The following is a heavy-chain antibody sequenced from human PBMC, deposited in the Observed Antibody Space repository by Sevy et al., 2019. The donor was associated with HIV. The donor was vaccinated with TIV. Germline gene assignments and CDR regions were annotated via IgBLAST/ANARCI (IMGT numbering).Heavy chain of an antibody. V-gene: IGHV3-48*01. J-gene: IGHJ4*02. D-gene: IGHD5-18*01. CDR3: ARTKSNTAIVSSDY. Sequence: GGSLRLSCAASEFSFSSYSMNWVRQAPGQGLEWVSYISSSSSPMYYADSVKGRFTISKDNAKNSLYLQINTLGAEDTDVYYCARTKSNTAIVSSDYWGQGTLVTVSS. CDR1: EFSFSSYS. CDR2: ISSSSSPM.